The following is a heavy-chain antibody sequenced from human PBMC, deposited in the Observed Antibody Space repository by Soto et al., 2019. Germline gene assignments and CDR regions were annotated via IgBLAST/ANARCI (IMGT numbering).Heavy chain of an antibody. CDR1: GGSITSSSYY. J-gene: IGHJ4*02. CDR3: ARPLQGELSFDY. Sequence: SETLSLTCTVSGGSITSSSYYWVWIRQPPGKGLEWIGTIYSRGSPYYKPSLKSRVTISVDTSKNQLSLKLSSVTVADTAVYYCARPLQGELSFDYWGQGTLVTVSS. V-gene: IGHV4-39*01. D-gene: IGHD4-4*01. CDR2: IYSRGSP.